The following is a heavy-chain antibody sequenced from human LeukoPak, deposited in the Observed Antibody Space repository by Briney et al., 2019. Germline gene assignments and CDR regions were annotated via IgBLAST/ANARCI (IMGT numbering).Heavy chain of an antibody. J-gene: IGHJ4*02. CDR2: IYTSGST. CDR3: ARGRYSGYDSVRYFDS. V-gene: IGHV4-61*02. CDR1: GNSISSGDNY. Sequence: PSETLSLTCTVSGNSISSGDNYWSWIRQPAGKGLEWIGRIYTSGSTNYNPSLKSRVTISVDTSKNQFSLKLSSVTAADTAVYYCARGRYSGYDSVRYFDSWGQGTLVTVSS. D-gene: IGHD5-12*01.